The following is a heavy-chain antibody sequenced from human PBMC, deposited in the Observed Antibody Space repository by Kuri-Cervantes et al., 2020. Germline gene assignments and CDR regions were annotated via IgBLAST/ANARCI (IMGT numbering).Heavy chain of an antibody. CDR2: IYYSGST. J-gene: IGHJ4*02. Sequence: SETLSLTCTVSGGSISSYYWSWIRQPPGKGLEWIGYIYYSGSTNYNPSLKSRVTISVDTSKNQFSLKLSSVTAADTAVYYCARHDLYYGDLNYWGQGTLVTVSS. D-gene: IGHD4-17*01. V-gene: IGHV4-59*08. CDR3: ARHDLYYGDLNY. CDR1: GGSISSYY.